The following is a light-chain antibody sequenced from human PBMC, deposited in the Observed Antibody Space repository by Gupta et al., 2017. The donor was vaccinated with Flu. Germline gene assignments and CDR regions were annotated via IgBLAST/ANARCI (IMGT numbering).Light chain of an antibody. CDR3: QQRRS. CDR2: DAS. Sequence: EIVLTQSPATLSLSPGERATLSCSTSQSVRSYLAWYQQKPGQAPRLLIYDASNRATGIPARFSGSGSGTDFTLPISSLEPEDFAVYYCQQRRSFGQGTKVEIK. CDR1: QSVRSY. V-gene: IGKV3-11*01. J-gene: IGKJ1*01.